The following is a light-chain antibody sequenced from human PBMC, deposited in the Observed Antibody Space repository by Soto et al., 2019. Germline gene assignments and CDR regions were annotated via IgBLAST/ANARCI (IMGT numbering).Light chain of an antibody. Sequence: QSVLTQPASVSGSPGQSITISCTGSSSDIGDYDYVSWYQQHPGKAPKVLISEVSNRPSGVSNRFSGSKSGNTASLTTSGLQAEDEADYYCNSYATGNTRVFGTGTKVTVL. CDR3: NSYATGNTRV. J-gene: IGLJ1*01. CDR2: EVS. CDR1: SSDIGDYDY. V-gene: IGLV2-14*01.